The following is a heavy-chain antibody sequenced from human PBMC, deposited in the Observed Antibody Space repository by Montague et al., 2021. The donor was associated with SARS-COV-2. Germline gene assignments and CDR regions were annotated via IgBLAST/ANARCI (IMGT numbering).Heavy chain of an antibody. CDR1: GGSISSSNW. J-gene: IGHJ2*01. Sequence: SQSLTCAVSGGSISSSNWWNWVRQSPGKGLEWIGEISHSGRTNYNPSLKSRVTISVDNSKNQFSLNLTSLTAADTALYYCARHPQQLVLRYWYFDLWGRGTLVTVSS. CDR3: ARHPQQLVLRYWYFDL. CDR2: ISHSGRT. D-gene: IGHD6-13*01. V-gene: IGHV4-4*02.